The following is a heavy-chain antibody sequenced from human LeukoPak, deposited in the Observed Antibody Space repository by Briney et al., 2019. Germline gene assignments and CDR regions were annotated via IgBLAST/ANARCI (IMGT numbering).Heavy chain of an antibody. Sequence: ASVKVSCKASGYIFTSYFMHWVRQAPGQGLEWMGWIIPIFGTANYAQKFQGRVTITADESTSTAYMELSSMRSEDADVYYCASYGSGSYYKTPYYYYMDVWGKGTTVTISS. V-gene: IGHV1-69*13. CDR1: GYIFTSYF. CDR2: IIPIFGTA. J-gene: IGHJ6*03. D-gene: IGHD3-10*01. CDR3: ASYGSGSYYKTPYYYYMDV.